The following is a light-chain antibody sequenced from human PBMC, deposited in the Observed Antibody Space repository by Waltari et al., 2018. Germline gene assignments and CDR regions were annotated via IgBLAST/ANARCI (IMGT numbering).Light chain of an antibody. CDR3: QQYYSTPLT. Sequence: DIVMTQSPDSLAVSLGERATIHCKSSQRVLYSSNNKNYLAWYQQKPGQPPKLLIYWASTRESGVPDRFSGSGSGTDFTLTISSLQAEDVAVYYCQQYYSTPLTFGGGTKVEIK. CDR2: WAS. CDR1: QRVLYSSNNKNY. J-gene: IGKJ4*01. V-gene: IGKV4-1*01.